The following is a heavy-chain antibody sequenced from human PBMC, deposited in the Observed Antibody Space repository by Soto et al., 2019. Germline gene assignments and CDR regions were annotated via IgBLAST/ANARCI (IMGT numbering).Heavy chain of an antibody. V-gene: IGHV1-46*01. Sequence: ASVKVSCKASGYTFTSYYMHWVRQAPGQGLEWMGIIKPSGGSTSYAQKFQGRVTMTRDTSTSTVYMELSSLRSEDTAVYYCARDGSGSYYNANWFDPWGQGTLVTVSS. CDR2: IKPSGGST. D-gene: IGHD3-10*01. J-gene: IGHJ5*02. CDR3: ARDGSGSYYNANWFDP. CDR1: GYTFTSYY.